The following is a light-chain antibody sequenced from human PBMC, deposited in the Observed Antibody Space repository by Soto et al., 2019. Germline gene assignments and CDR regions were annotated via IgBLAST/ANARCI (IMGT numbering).Light chain of an antibody. CDR3: QLYGSSPRVT. J-gene: IGKJ3*01. Sequence: IALTQSPGTLSLSPGERASLSCRASQSVRGNFLAWYQQKPGQAPRLLIYGASSRATGIADRFSGSGSGTDFTLTISRLEPEDFAVYYCQLYGSSPRVTFGPGTRWIS. CDR2: GAS. CDR1: QSVRGNF. V-gene: IGKV3-20*01.